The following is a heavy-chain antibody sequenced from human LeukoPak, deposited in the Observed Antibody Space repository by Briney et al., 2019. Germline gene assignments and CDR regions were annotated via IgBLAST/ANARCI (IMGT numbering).Heavy chain of an antibody. CDR2: ISAYNGNT. CDR1: GYTFTSYG. CDR3: ARHGGITIFGVAQTGGAFDI. V-gene: IGHV1-18*01. D-gene: IGHD3-3*01. Sequence: ASVTVSCKASGYTFTSYGISWVRQAPGQGLEWMGWISAYNGNTNYAQKLQGRVTMTTDTSTSTAYMELSSLRSEDTAVYYCARHGGITIFGVAQTGGAFDIWGQGTMVTVSS. J-gene: IGHJ3*02.